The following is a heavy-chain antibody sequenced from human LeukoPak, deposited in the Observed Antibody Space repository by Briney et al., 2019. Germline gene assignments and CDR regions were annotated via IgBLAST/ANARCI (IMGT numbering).Heavy chain of an antibody. V-gene: IGHV1-46*01. Sequence: GASVKVSCKASGYTFTSYYMHWVRQAPGQGLEWMGIINPSSGSTSYAQKFQGRVTMTRDTSTSTVYMELSSLRSEDTAVYYCARDGWCSSTSCDINYYYGMDVWGQGTTVTVSS. CDR3: ARDGWCSSTSCDINYYYGMDV. J-gene: IGHJ6*02. CDR2: INPSSGST. D-gene: IGHD2-2*02. CDR1: GYTFTSYY.